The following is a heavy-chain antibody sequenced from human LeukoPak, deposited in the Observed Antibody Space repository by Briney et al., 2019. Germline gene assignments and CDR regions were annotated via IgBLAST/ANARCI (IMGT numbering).Heavy chain of an antibody. V-gene: IGHV4-38-2*02. J-gene: IGHJ6*03. CDR3: AREVPGWRLIGTQRQAYYYMDV. CDR2: IYHSGST. Sequence: PSETLSLTCTVSGYSISSGYYWGWIRQPPGKGLEWIGSIYHSGSTYYNPSLKSRVTISVDTSKNQFSLKLSSVTAADTAVYYCAREVPGWRLIGTQRQAYYYMDVWGKGTTVTISS. D-gene: IGHD2-2*01. CDR1: GYSISSGYY.